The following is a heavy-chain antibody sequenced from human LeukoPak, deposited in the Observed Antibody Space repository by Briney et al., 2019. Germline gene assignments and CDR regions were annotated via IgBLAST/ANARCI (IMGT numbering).Heavy chain of an antibody. V-gene: IGHV4-34*01. Sequence: PSETLSLTCAVYGGSFSGYYWSWIRQPPGKGLEWIGEINHSGSTNYNPSLKRRVTISVDPSKNQFSLKLSSVTAADTAVYYCARCRSILLGYSSSWYQAFYFDYWGQGTLVTVSS. CDR3: ARCRSILLGYSSSWYQAFYFDY. CDR1: GGSFSGYY. D-gene: IGHD6-13*01. J-gene: IGHJ4*02. CDR2: INHSGST.